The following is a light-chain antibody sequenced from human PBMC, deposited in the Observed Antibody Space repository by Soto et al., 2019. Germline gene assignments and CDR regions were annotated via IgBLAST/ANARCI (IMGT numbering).Light chain of an antibody. CDR1: QTSSSW. CDR2: KAS. CDR3: QHYNSYSEA. V-gene: IGKV1-5*03. J-gene: IGKJ1*01. Sequence: DIQMTQSPSTLSGSVGDRVTITCRASQTSSSWLAWYQQKPGKAPKLLTYKASTLKSGVPSRFSGSGSGTEFTLTISSLQPDDFATYYCQHYNSYSEAFGQGTKVDI.